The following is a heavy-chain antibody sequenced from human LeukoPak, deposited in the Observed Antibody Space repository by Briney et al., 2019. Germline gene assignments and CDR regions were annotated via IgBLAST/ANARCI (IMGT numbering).Heavy chain of an antibody. CDR1: GGSFSGYY. D-gene: IGHD6-13*01. Sequence: SETLSLTCAVYGGSFSGYYWSWIRQPPGKGLEWIGEIDHSGGTNYNPSLKSRVTISVDTSKNQFSLKLTSVTAADTAVYYCAIISGYSSSSRPYYYYMDVWGKGTTVTVSS. CDR2: IDHSGGT. V-gene: IGHV4-34*01. J-gene: IGHJ6*03. CDR3: AIISGYSSSSRPYYYYMDV.